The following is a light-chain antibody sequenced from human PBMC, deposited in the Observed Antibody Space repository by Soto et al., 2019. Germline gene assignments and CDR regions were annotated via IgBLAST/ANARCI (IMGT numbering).Light chain of an antibody. J-gene: IGKJ4*01. Sequence: DIQMTQSPSTLSASVGDRVTITCRASQSISTWLAWYQQKPGKAPKLLIYKASSLESGVPSRFSGSGSGTEVTLTISSLQPDDVATYYCQQYNTYPLTFGGGTTVEIK. CDR2: KAS. V-gene: IGKV1-5*03. CDR3: QQYNTYPLT. CDR1: QSISTW.